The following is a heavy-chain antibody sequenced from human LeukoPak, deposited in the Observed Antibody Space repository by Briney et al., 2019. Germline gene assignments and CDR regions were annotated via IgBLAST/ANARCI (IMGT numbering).Heavy chain of an antibody. J-gene: IGHJ4*02. CDR3: ARFYSNYDY. V-gene: IGHV4-59*08. CDR2: IHYNGIT. Sequence: KPSETLSLTCTVSGSMYNYYWSWIRQPPGKGLEWIGYIHYNGITNYNPSLKSRVTMSLDTSKNQVSLKLNSVTAADTAVYYCARFYSNYDYWGQGTLVTVSS. D-gene: IGHD4-11*01. CDR1: GSMYNYY.